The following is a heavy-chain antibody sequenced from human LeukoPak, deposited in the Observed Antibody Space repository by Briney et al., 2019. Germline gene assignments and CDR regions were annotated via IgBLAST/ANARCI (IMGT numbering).Heavy chain of an antibody. J-gene: IGHJ4*02. CDR1: GFTFTTYW. Sequence: GESLRLSCAASGFTFTTYWMSWVRQPPGKGLEWVASIKQDGTEKYYVDSVKGRFTISRDNAKNSLHLQMNSLGVEDTAIYYCVKVAKYYYGSETYYFFEHWGQGTPVTAS. CDR3: VKVAKYYYGSETYYFFEH. D-gene: IGHD3-10*01. CDR2: IKQDGTEK. V-gene: IGHV3-7*01.